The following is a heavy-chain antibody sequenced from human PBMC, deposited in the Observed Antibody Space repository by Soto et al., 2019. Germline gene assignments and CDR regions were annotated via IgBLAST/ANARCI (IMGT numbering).Heavy chain of an antibody. V-gene: IGHV4-31*03. Sequence: QVQLQESGPGLVKPSQTLSLTCTVSGGSISSSGYYWNWIRQHTGKGLEWIGYIYYRGSTYYNPSLNSRVTISVDTSQNQYSLKLSSVTAEDTAVYYYARMWGATIFDYWGQGTLVTVSS. CDR3: ARMWGATIFDY. CDR1: GGSISSSGYY. CDR2: IYYRGST. J-gene: IGHJ4*02. D-gene: IGHD5-12*01.